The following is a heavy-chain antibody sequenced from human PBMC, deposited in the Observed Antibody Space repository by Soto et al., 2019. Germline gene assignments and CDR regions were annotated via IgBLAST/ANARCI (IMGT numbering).Heavy chain of an antibody. J-gene: IGHJ4*02. V-gene: IGHV3-30-3*01. CDR2: ISYDGSNK. Sequence: QVQLVESGGGVVQPGRSLRLSCAASGFTFSSYAMHWVRQAPGKGLEWVAVISYDGSNKYYADSVKGRFTISRDNSKNTLYLQMNSLRAEDTAVYYCARIYSNSSISSYWGQGTLVTVSS. CDR3: ARIYSNSSISSY. D-gene: IGHD6-6*01. CDR1: GFTFSSYA.